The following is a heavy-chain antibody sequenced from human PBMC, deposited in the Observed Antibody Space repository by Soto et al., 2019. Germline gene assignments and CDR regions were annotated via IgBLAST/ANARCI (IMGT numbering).Heavy chain of an antibody. J-gene: IGHJ1*01. CDR2: ISTDASST. CDR1: GFTFSSYW. Sequence: EVQLVESGGGLVQPGGSLRLSCAASGFTFSSYWMHWVRQAPGKGLVWVSSISTDASSTSYADPVKGRFTISRDNAKTPLYLQMNSVRAEDTAVYYCARLPNKSPQNWGQGTLVIVSP. V-gene: IGHV3-74*01. CDR3: ARLPNKSPQN.